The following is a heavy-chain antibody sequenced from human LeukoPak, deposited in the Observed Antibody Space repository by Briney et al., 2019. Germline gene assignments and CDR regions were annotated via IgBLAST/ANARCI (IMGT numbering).Heavy chain of an antibody. D-gene: IGHD4-4*01. Sequence: SETLSLTCAVSGGSISSGGYSWRWLRQPPGTGLEWIGYIYHSGSTYYNPSLKSRVTISVDRSKNQFSLKLSSVTAADTAVYYCARESTGGFDPWGQGTLVTVSS. CDR1: GGSISSGGYS. CDR3: ARESTGGFDP. V-gene: IGHV4-30-2*01. CDR2: IYHSGST. J-gene: IGHJ5*02.